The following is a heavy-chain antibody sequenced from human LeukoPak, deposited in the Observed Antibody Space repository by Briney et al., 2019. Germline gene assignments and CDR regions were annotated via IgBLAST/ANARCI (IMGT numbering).Heavy chain of an antibody. CDR3: ARDRGYSSSWYDKGYFDL. CDR2: IYYSGST. CDR1: GGSISSSSYY. Sequence: PSETLSLTCTVSGGSISSSSYYWGWIRQPPGKGLEWIGSIYYSGSTYYNPSLKSRVTISVDTSKNQFSLKLSSVTAADTAVYYCARDRGYSSSWYDKGYFDLWGRGTLVTVSS. V-gene: IGHV4-39*07. J-gene: IGHJ2*01. D-gene: IGHD6-13*01.